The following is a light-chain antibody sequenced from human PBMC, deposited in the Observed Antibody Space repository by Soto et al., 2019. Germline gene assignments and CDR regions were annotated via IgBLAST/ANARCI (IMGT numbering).Light chain of an antibody. CDR3: HQYDSWT. CDR1: QGIGDT. CDR2: DTS. V-gene: IGKV3-15*01. Sequence: EVVMTQSPATLSVSPGEGVTLSCRANQGIGDTLAWYQHKPGQTPRLLIYDTSTRATGVPARFSGSRSGPEFTLTISRLEPEDFAVYYCHQYDSWTFGQGTKVDIK. J-gene: IGKJ1*01.